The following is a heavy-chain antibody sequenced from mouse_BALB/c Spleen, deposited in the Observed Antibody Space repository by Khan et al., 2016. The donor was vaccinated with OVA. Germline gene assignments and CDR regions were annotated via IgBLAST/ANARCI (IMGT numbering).Heavy chain of an antibody. CDR3: ARQSFPGYFDV. V-gene: IGHV2-6-1*01. CDR2: IWSDGKT. Sequence: QVQLKQSGPGLVAPSQSLSITCTISGCSLTSYGIHWVRQPPGKGLEWLVVIWSDGKTTYNSALKSRLNIIKDNSKSQVFLKMNSLQTDDTAMYYCARQSFPGYFDVWGAGTTVTVSS. J-gene: IGHJ1*01. CDR1: GCSLTSYG.